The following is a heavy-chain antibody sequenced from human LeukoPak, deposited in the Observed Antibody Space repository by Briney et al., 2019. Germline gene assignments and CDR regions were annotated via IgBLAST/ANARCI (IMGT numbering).Heavy chain of an antibody. Sequence: SVKVSCKASGGTFITYTINWVRQAPGQGLEWMGGIIPIFGTANYAQKFQGRITITTDDSTSTAYMELSSLRSEDTAVYYCAAYMLRDNWNVHTFDSWGQGTLVTVSS. CDR2: IIPIFGTA. CDR1: GGTFITYT. D-gene: IGHD1-1*01. J-gene: IGHJ4*02. V-gene: IGHV1-69*05. CDR3: AAYMLRDNWNVHTFDS.